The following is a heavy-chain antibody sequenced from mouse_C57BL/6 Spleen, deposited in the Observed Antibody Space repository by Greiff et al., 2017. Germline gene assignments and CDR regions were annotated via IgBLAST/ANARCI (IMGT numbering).Heavy chain of an antibody. CDR1: GYTFTDYN. CDR2: INPNNGGT. V-gene: IGHV1-18*01. D-gene: IGHD1-1*01. Sequence: EVQLQQPGPELVKPGASVKIPCKASGYTFTDYNMDWVKQSHGKSLEWIGVINPNNGGTIYNQKFKGKATLTVDKSSSPAYMGLRSLTSEDTAVYDCARSGCSVEYYFDYWGQGTTLTVSS. J-gene: IGHJ2*01. CDR3: ARSGCSVEYYFDY.